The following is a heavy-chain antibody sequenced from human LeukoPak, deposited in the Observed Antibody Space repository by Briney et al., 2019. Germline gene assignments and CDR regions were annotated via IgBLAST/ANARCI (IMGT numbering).Heavy chain of an antibody. CDR1: GFTFSSYS. D-gene: IGHD3-9*01. J-gene: IGHJ6*04. V-gene: IGHV3-21*01. CDR3: ARDWNRYYDILTGYYYGMDV. CDR2: ISSSSYI. Sequence: PGGSLRLSCAASGFTFSSYSMNWVRQAPGRGLEWVSSISSSSYIYYADSVKGRFTISRDNAKNSLYLQMNSLRAEDTAVYYCARDWNRYYDILTGYYYGMDVWGKGTTVTVSS.